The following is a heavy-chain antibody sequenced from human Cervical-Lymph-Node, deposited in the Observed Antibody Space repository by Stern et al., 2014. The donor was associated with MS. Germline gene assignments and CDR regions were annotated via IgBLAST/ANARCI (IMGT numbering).Heavy chain of an antibody. CDR3: ARERKVERSARLLVSFDV. Sequence: QVQLQQWGAGLLRPSETLSLTCAVHGASFSDTYWSWIRQTPGKGLEWIGEINSSGGTPYNPSLVRRASLPGGPSRNQFALKLSSLPAADTAMYDCARERKVERSARLLVSFDVWGQGTLVTVSS. CDR1: GASFSDTY. V-gene: IGHV4-34*01. CDR2: INSSGGT. J-gene: IGHJ3*01. D-gene: IGHD1-1*01.